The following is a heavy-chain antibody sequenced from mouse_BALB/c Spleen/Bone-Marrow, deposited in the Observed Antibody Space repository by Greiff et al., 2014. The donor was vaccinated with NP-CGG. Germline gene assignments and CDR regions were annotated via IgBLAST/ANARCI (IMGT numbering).Heavy chain of an antibody. CDR3: ARNYGYGKPFAY. J-gene: IGHJ3*01. CDR2: IDPANGNT. V-gene: IGHV14-3*02. CDR1: GFNIKDTY. Sequence: VQLQQSGAELVKPGASVKLSCTASGFNIKDTYMHWVKQRPEQGLEWIGRIDPANGNTKYDPKFQGKATITADTSSNTAYLQLSSLTSEDTAVYYCARNYGYGKPFAYWGQGTLVTVSA. D-gene: IGHD2-2*01.